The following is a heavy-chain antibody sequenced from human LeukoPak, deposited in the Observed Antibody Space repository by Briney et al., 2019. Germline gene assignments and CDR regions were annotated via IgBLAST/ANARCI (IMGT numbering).Heavy chain of an antibody. D-gene: IGHD2-21*01. Sequence: SETLSLTCTVSGDSISRSGYYWGWIRQPPGKGLEWIGNIYYTGSTYYNSSLKSRITISVDTSKNQFSLTLSSVTASDTAVYXXXXXXYXXXXXGXSFDVWGRGTLVTVSS. V-gene: IGHV4-39*01. J-gene: IGHJ2*01. CDR2: IYYTGST. CDR1: GDSISRSGYY. CDR3: XXXXYXXXXXGXSFDV.